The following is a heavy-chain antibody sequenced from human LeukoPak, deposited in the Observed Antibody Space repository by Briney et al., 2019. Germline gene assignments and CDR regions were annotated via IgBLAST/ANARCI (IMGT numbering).Heavy chain of an antibody. V-gene: IGHV4-34*01. CDR2: INHSGST. CDR3: ARGRAVTKYQGLIDY. Sequence: SETLSLTCAVSGGSFSGYYWTWIRQPPGKGLEWIGEINHSGSTNHNPSLKSRVTISVDTSKNQFSLKLSSVTAADTAVYYCARGRAVTKYQGLIDYWGQGALVTVSS. D-gene: IGHD4-17*01. J-gene: IGHJ4*02. CDR1: GGSFSGYY.